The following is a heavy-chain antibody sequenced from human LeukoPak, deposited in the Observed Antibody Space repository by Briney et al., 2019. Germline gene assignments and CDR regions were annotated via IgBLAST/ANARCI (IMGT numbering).Heavy chain of an antibody. CDR1: GFTFSDSY. V-gene: IGHV3-11*01. CDR2: ISSSGSTI. D-gene: IGHD1-1*01. J-gene: IGHJ4*02. Sequence: GGSLRLSCAASGFTFSDSYMSWIRQAPGKGLEWVSYISSSGSTIYYADSVKGRFTISRDSAKSSLFLQMNSLRAEDSAVYFCARLRRIWNDVEFVDSWGQGTLVTVSS. CDR3: ARLRRIWNDVEFVDS.